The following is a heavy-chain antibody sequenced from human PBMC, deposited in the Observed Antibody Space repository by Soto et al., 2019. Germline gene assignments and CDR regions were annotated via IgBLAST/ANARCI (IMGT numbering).Heavy chain of an antibody. CDR2: ISSSSSYI. CDR3: ARDKRSSGWHEDY. Sequence: EVQLVESGGGLVKPGGSLRLSCAASGFTFSSYSMNWVRQAAGKGLEWVSSISSSSSYIYYADSVRGGFTLSRYNAKHSLYLQMNSLRAEDTAVYYCARDKRSSGWHEDYWGQGTLVTVSS. D-gene: IGHD6-19*01. V-gene: IGHV3-21*01. CDR1: GFTFSSYS. J-gene: IGHJ4*02.